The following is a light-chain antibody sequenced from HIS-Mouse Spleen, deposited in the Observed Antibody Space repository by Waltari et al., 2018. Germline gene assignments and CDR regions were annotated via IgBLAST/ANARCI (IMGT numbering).Light chain of an antibody. CDR2: GAS. V-gene: IGKV3-15*01. Sequence: EIVMTQSPATLSVSPGERATLSCRASQSVSSNLAGYQQKPGQAPRLLIYGASTRATGIPAMFSGSGSGTEFTLTISSLQSEDFAVYYCQQYNNWPPWTFGQGTNVEIK. J-gene: IGKJ1*01. CDR3: QQYNNWPPWT. CDR1: QSVSSN.